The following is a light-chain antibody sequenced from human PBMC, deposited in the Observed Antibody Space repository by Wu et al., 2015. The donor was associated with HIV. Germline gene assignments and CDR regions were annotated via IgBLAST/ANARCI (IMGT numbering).Light chain of an antibody. CDR3: QRYNSAPRT. J-gene: IGKJ1*01. V-gene: IGKV1-27*01. Sequence: VGDRVTITCRASQGISNYLAWYQQKPGKVPKLLIYAASTLQSGVPSRFSGSGSGTDFTLTISSLQPEDVATYYCQRYNSAPRTFGQGTKVEIK. CDR1: QGISNY. CDR2: AAS.